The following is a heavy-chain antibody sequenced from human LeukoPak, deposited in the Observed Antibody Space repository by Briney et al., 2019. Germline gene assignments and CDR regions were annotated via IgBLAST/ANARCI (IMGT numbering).Heavy chain of an antibody. D-gene: IGHD2-21*01. J-gene: IGHJ6*03. CDR3: ARLVYCGGDCPSDSYFYFYMDV. CDR2: ISAYNGNT. CDR1: GYTFTSYG. V-gene: IGHV1-18*01. Sequence: ASVKVSCKASGYTFTSYGISWVRQAPGQGLEWMGWISAYNGNTNYAQKLQGRVTMTTYTSTSTAYMELRSLRSDDTAVYYCARLVYCGGDCPSDSYFYFYMDVWGRGTTVTVSS.